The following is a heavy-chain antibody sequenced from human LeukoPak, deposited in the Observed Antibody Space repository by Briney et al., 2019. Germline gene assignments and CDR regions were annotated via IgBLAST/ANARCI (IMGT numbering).Heavy chain of an antibody. CDR1: GYTFTGYY. J-gene: IGHJ4*02. D-gene: IGHD2-15*01. Sequence: WASVKVSCKASGYTFTGYYMHWVRQAPGQGLEWMGWINPNSGGTNYAQKFQGWVIMTRDTSISTAYMELSRLRSDDTAVYYCARGRVVVAAQILPIDYWGQGTLVTVSS. CDR2: INPNSGGT. V-gene: IGHV1-2*04. CDR3: ARGRVVVAAQILPIDY.